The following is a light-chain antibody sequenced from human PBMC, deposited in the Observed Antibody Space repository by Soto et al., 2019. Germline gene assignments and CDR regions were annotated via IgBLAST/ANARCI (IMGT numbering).Light chain of an antibody. J-gene: IGKJ1*01. V-gene: IGKV3-20*01. CDR3: QQYGSSPPWT. CDR1: QSVSSSF. CDR2: GAS. Sequence: PGERATLSCRASQSVSSSFLAWYQQKPGQAPRLLIYGASSRATGIPDRFSGSGSGTDFTLTISRLEPEDFAVYFCQQYGSSPPWTF.